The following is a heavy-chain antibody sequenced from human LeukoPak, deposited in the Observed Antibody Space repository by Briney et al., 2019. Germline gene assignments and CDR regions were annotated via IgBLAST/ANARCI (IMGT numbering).Heavy chain of an antibody. J-gene: IGHJ3*02. V-gene: IGHV5-51*01. CDR3: ALGQRGAAGAFDI. D-gene: IGHD6-25*01. CDR2: IYPGDSAT. Sequence: GESLKISCKGSGYSYTSYWIGWVRQMPGKGLEWMGIIYPGDSATRYSPSFQGQVTISADKSISTAYLQWSSLKASDTAKYYCALGQRGAAGAFDIWGQGTLVTVSS. CDR1: GYSYTSYW.